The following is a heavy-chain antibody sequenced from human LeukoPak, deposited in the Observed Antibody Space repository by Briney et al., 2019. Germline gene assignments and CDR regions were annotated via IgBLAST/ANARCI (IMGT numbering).Heavy chain of an antibody. D-gene: IGHD6-19*01. CDR1: GFTFSSYS. CDR2: ISSSSSTI. V-gene: IGHV3-48*01. Sequence: QSGGSLRLSCAASGFTFSSYSMNWVRQAPGKGLEWVSYISSSSSTIYYADSVKGRFTISRDNAKNSLYLQMNSLRAEDTAVYYCARDHSSGWEGNDNFDYWGQGTLVTVSS. CDR3: ARDHSSGWEGNDNFDY. J-gene: IGHJ4*02.